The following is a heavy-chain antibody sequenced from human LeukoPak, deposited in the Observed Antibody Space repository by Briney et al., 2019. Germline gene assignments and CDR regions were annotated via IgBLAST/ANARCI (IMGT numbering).Heavy chain of an antibody. CDR3: ARHLAFYYDSSGYHFDY. CDR2: IYYSGNT. V-gene: IGHV4-39*01. D-gene: IGHD3-22*01. CDR1: GVSISSSNSY. Sequence: PSETLSLTCTVSGVSISSSNSYWGWIRQPPGTGLEWIGSIYYSGNTYYNASLKSRVTISVDTSKNQFSLKLSSVTAADTAVYYCARHLAFYYDSSGYHFDYWGQGTLVTVSS. J-gene: IGHJ4*02.